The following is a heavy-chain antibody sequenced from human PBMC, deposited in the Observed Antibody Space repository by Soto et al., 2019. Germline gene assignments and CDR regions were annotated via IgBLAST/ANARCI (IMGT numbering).Heavy chain of an antibody. V-gene: IGHV3-30-3*01. Sequence: GGSLRLSCAASGFTFNSSAMHWVRQAPGKGLEWVAVISYDGSSKFHADSVKGRFTISRDNSKNTLYVQMNSLRVEDTAVYYCARGQEQLAGYYFDYWGQGTLVTVSS. D-gene: IGHD6-6*01. J-gene: IGHJ4*02. CDR1: GFTFNSSA. CDR2: ISYDGSSK. CDR3: ARGQEQLAGYYFDY.